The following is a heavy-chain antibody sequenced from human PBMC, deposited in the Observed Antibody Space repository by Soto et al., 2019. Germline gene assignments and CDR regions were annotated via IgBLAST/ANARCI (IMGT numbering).Heavy chain of an antibody. CDR2: ISSSSSYI. CDR1: GFTLSNYA. CDR3: ARDPCTSCYEGGNWFDP. V-gene: IGHV3-21*01. D-gene: IGHD2-2*01. Sequence: PGGSLRLSCAASGFTLSNYAVSWVRQAPGKGLEWVSYISSSSSYIYYGDSVKGRFTISRDNAKNSLYLQMNSLRAEDTAVYYCARDPCTSCYEGGNWFDPWGQGTLVTVSS. J-gene: IGHJ5*02.